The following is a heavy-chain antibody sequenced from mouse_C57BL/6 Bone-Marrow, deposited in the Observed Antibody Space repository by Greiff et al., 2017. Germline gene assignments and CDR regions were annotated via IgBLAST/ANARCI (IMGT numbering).Heavy chain of an antibody. CDR3: ARQGDYGSSYGFAY. Sequence: EVKLVESGGGLVQPGGSLKLSCAASGFTFSDYGMAWVRQAPRKGPEWVAFISNLAYSIYYADTVTGRFTISRENAKNTLYLEMSSLRSEDTAMYYCARQGDYGSSYGFAYWGLGTLVTVSA. CDR2: ISNLAYSI. J-gene: IGHJ3*01. CDR1: GFTFSDYG. V-gene: IGHV5-15*01. D-gene: IGHD1-1*01.